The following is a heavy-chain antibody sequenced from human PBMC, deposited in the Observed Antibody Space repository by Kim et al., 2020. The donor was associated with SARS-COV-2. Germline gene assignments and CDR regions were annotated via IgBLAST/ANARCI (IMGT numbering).Heavy chain of an antibody. J-gene: IGHJ4*02. CDR1: GFTFNNYA. CDR3: AKGTLSQWTFDY. Sequence: GGSLRLSCAASGFTFNNYAMSWVRQAPGKGPEWVSSVTATGGSTYYPESVKGRFAMSRDNSRDTLFLRMNSLRAEDTAVYYCAKGTLSQWTFDYWGQGTL. CDR2: VTATGGST. V-gene: IGHV3-23*01. D-gene: IGHD2-8*01.